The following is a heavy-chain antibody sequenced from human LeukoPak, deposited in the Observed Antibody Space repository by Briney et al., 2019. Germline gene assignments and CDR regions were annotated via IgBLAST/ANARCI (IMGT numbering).Heavy chain of an antibody. Sequence: GGSLRLSCAASGFTFSSYGMSWVRQAPGKRLEWVSAISGSGGSTYYADSVKGRFTISRDNSKNTLYLQMNSLRAEDTAVYYCARGTFYYYDSSGYYDYWGQGTLVTVSS. J-gene: IGHJ4*02. CDR1: GFTFSSYG. CDR2: ISGSGGST. D-gene: IGHD3-22*01. V-gene: IGHV3-23*01. CDR3: ARGTFYYYDSSGYYDY.